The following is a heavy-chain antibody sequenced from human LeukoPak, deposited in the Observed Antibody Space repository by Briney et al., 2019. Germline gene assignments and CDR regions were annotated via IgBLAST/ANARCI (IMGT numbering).Heavy chain of an antibody. CDR2: IYSGGST. V-gene: IGHV3-66*01. D-gene: IGHD3-22*01. J-gene: IGHJ4*02. CDR3: ARDLSDYDSSGYYYYFDY. CDR1: GFTVSSNY. Sequence: GGPLRLSCAASGFTVSSNYMSWVRQAPGKGLEWVSVIYSGGSTYYADSVKGRFTISRDNSKNTLYLQMNSLRAEDTAVYYCARDLSDYDSSGYYYYFDYWGQGTLVTVSS.